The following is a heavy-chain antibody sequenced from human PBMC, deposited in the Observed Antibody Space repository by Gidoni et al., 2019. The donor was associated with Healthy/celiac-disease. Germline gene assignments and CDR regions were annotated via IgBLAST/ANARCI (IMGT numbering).Heavy chain of an antibody. J-gene: IGHJ4*02. CDR1: GFTFSSYA. D-gene: IGHD2-21*02. CDR3: ARRWGAGDHFDY. V-gene: IGHV3-30-3*01. Sequence: QVQLVESGGGVVQPGRSLRISCAAAGFTFSSYAMHWVRQAPGKGLEWVAVISYDGSNKYYADSVKGRFTISRDNSKNTLYLQMNSLRAEDTAVYYCARRWGAGDHFDYWGQGTLVTVSS. CDR2: ISYDGSNK.